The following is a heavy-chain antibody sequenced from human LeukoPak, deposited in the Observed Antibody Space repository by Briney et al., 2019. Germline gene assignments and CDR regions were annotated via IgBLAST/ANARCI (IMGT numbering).Heavy chain of an antibody. Sequence: GGSLRLSCAASGFTFSNNWMTWVRQAPGKGLEWVASVKKDASEKYYVDSVKGRFTISRDNSKNTLDLQMNSLRAEDTAVYYCARDTVAGRGGLDYWGQGTLVTVFS. D-gene: IGHD6-19*01. V-gene: IGHV3-7*01. CDR1: GFTFSNNW. CDR2: VKKDASEK. J-gene: IGHJ4*02. CDR3: ARDTVAGRGGLDY.